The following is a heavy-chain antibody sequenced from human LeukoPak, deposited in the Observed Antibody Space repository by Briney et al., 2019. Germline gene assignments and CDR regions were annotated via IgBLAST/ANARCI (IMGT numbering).Heavy chain of an antibody. Sequence: ASVNVSCKASGGTFRSYAINWVRQAPGQGLEWIGGIIPIFFKANYAQQFQGRVTITAGESTSTAYIELSSLRSEDTAVSYCARVTAPGPYIQYSYFDLWGRGTLVTASS. CDR1: GGTFRSYA. D-gene: IGHD2-21*02. J-gene: IGHJ2*01. CDR2: IIPIFFKA. V-gene: IGHV1-69*13. CDR3: ARVTAPGPYIQYSYFDL.